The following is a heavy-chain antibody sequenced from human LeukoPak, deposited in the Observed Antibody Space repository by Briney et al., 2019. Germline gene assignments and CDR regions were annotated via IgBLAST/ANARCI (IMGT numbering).Heavy chain of an antibody. V-gene: IGHV3-7*01. CDR1: GFPFSTYW. J-gene: IGHJ4*02. CDR2: IRKDGGAK. CDR3: ASSHDSSGND. Sequence: GGSLRLSCAASGFPFSTYWMAWVRQAPGKGLDWVANIRKDGGAKFYAASVKSRFIISRDNAKNSLYLQMNNLRDEDTAVYYCASSHDSSGNDWGQGTLVTV. D-gene: IGHD3-22*01.